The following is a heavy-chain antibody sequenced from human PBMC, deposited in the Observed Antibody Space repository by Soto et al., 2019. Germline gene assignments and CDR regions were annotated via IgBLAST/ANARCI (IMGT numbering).Heavy chain of an antibody. J-gene: IGHJ4*02. V-gene: IGHV3-9*01. CDR2: ISWNSVSI. CDR1: GFTFDDYA. D-gene: IGHD2-15*01. CDR3: ATGAPDDCSGGRCYSRGDY. Sequence: EVQLVESGGGLVQPGRSLRLSCAASGFTFDDYAMHWVRQAPGKGLEWVSGISWNSVSIGYADSVKGRFTISRDNAKNSLYLQMNSLRAQDTALYYCATGAPDDCSGGRCYSRGDYWGQGTLVTVSS.